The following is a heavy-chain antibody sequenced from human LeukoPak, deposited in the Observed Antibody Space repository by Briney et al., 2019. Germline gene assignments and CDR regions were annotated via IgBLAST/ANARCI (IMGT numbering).Heavy chain of an antibody. CDR3: ARDLKNGDYYYYGMDV. Sequence: GGSLRLSCAASGFTFSSYSMNWVRQAPGKGLEWVSSISSSSSYIYYADSVKGRFTISRDNAKNPLYLQMNSLRAEDTAVYYCARDLKNGDYYYYGMDVWGQGTTVTVSS. CDR2: ISSSSSYI. D-gene: IGHD4-17*01. CDR1: GFTFSSYS. V-gene: IGHV3-21*01. J-gene: IGHJ6*02.